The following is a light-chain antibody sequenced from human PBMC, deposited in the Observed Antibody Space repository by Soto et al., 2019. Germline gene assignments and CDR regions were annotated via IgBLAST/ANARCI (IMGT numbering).Light chain of an antibody. CDR2: LGS. CDR1: QSVLNSDGYNR. CDR3: MQALQTPWT. J-gene: IGKJ1*01. V-gene: IGKV2-28*01. Sequence: DIVMTQSPLSLPVTPGEAASISCRSSQSVLNSDGYNRMDWYLQKPGRSPQLLIYLGSNRASGVPDRFSGSGSGTDFTLTISRVEADDVGVYYCMQALQTPWTFGQGTKVEIK.